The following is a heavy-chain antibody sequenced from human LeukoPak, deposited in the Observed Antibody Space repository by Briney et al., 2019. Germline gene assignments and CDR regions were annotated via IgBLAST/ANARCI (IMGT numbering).Heavy chain of an antibody. CDR3: ARTTGHSLFDQ. CDR1: RGSISNCY. J-gene: IGHJ4*02. CDR2: IYDSGST. V-gene: IGHV4-4*07. Sequence: SETLSLTCPVSRGSISNCYWSWIRQPAGKGLEWIGRIYDSGSTEYNPSLRSRVIMSVDTSKNEFSLKLSSVTAADTAVYYCARTTGHSLFDQWGQGTLVIVSS. D-gene: IGHD1-14*01.